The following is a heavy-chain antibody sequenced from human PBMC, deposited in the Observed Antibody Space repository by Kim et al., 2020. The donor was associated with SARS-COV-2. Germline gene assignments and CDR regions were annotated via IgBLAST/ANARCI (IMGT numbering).Heavy chain of an antibody. J-gene: IGHJ4*02. Sequence: PSLKSRVTISVDTSKNQFSLKLSSVTAADTAVYYCARERGRIAARGYFDYWGQGTLVTVSS. V-gene: IGHV4-34*01. D-gene: IGHD6-6*01. CDR3: ARERGRIAARGYFDY.